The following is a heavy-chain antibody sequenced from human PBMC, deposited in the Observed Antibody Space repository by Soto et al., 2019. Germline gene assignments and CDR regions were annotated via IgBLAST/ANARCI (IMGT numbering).Heavy chain of an antibody. CDR3: ASTVSVSSTSLDGDYYYGMDV. V-gene: IGHV1-69*13. Sequence: SVKVSCKASGGTFSSYAISWVRQAPGQGLEWMGGIIPIFGTANYAQKFQGRVTITADESTSTAYMELSSLRSEDTAVYYCASTVSVSSTSLDGDYYYGMDVWGQGTTVTVSS. D-gene: IGHD2-2*01. CDR1: GGTFSSYA. CDR2: IIPIFGTA. J-gene: IGHJ6*02.